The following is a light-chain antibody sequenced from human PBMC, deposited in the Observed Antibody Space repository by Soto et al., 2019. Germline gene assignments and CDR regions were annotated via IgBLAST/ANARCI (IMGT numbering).Light chain of an antibody. CDR1: QSLSNKIY. CDR2: GAS. Sequence: EILLTQSPGTLSLSPGERATLSWRAGQSLSNKIYLAWCQQKNGKAPRVIIYGASRRATGIPERLSGGGYGTDLTITISRMENEDFEVYLCQQYAGQPTTFGQGTRLEIK. CDR3: QQYAGQPTT. V-gene: IGKV3-20*01. J-gene: IGKJ5*01.